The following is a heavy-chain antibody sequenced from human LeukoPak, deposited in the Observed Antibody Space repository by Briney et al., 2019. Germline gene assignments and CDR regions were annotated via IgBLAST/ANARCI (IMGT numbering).Heavy chain of an antibody. Sequence: SETLSLTCAVYGGSFSGYYWSCIRQPPGKGLEWIGEINHSGSTNYNPSLKSRVTISVDTSKNQFSLKLSSVTAADTAVHYCARLRIAAAVHYYYYMDVWGKGTTVTVSS. CDR2: INHSGST. J-gene: IGHJ6*03. V-gene: IGHV4-34*01. CDR3: ARLRIAAAVHYYYYMDV. D-gene: IGHD6-13*01. CDR1: GGSFSGYY.